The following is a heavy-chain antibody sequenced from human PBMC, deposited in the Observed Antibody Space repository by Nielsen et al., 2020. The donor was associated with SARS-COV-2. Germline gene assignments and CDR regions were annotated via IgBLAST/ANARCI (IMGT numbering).Heavy chain of an antibody. CDR3: AKDHYGSGSYFDY. CDR1: GFTFSSYA. D-gene: IGHD3-10*01. J-gene: IGHJ4*02. CDR2: ISYDGSNK. Sequence: GESLKISCAASGFTFSSYAMHWVRQAPGKGLEWVAVISYDGSNKYYADSVKGRFTISRDNSKNTLYLQMNSLRAEDTALYYCAKDHYGSGSYFDYWGQGTLVTVSS. V-gene: IGHV3-30-3*01.